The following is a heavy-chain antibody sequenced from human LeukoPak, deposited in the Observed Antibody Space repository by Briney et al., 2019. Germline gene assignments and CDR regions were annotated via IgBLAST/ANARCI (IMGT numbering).Heavy chain of an antibody. CDR2: IYPGDSVT. CDR3: ARQFGVTLIRGVFGF. V-gene: IGHV5-51*01. J-gene: IGHJ4*02. D-gene: IGHD3-10*01. Sequence: PGESLKISCEAYGYNFTNYWIAWVRQMPGKGLEWMGTIYPGDSVTKYSPSVQGQVTISADKSTSTAYLQWSSLRASDTAIYYCARQFGVTLIRGVFGFWGQGNLVTVSS. CDR1: GYNFTNYW.